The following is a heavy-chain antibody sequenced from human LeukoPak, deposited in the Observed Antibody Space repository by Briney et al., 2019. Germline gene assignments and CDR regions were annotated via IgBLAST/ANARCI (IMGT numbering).Heavy chain of an antibody. D-gene: IGHD6-13*01. CDR3: ATVGSRSSSWYRPLDY. CDR1: GYTLTELS. V-gene: IGHV1-24*01. CDR2: FDPEDGET. Sequence: ASVKVSCKVSGYTLTELSMHWVRQAPGKGLEGMGGFDPEDGETIYAQKFQGRVTMTEDTSTDTAYMELSSLRSEDTAVYYCATVGSRSSSWYRPLDYWGQGTLVTVSS. J-gene: IGHJ4*02.